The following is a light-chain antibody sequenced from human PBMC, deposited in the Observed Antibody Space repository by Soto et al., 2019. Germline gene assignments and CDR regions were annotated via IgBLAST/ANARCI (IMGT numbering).Light chain of an antibody. Sequence: EIVLTQSPGTLSLSPGERATLSCRASQSVGRNYLAWFQQKPGQAPRLLIYAASSRATGIPDRFSGSGSGTAFTLTISRLEPEDFAVFYCQQYAASPLTFGGGTKVEIK. CDR1: QSVGRNY. J-gene: IGKJ4*01. CDR2: AAS. V-gene: IGKV3-20*01. CDR3: QQYAASPLT.